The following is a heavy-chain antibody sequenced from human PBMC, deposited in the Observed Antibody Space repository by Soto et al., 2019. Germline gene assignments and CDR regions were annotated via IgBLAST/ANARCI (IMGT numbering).Heavy chain of an antibody. D-gene: IGHD2-15*01. Sequence: GGSLRLSCAASGFTFSSYGMHWVRQAPGKGLEWVAVISYDGSNKYYADSVKGRFTISRDNSKNTLYLQMNSLRAEDTAVYYCAKDGYNVVGGGGMDVWGQGTTVTVSS. CDR3: AKDGYNVVGGGGMDV. V-gene: IGHV3-30*18. J-gene: IGHJ6*02. CDR1: GFTFSSYG. CDR2: ISYDGSNK.